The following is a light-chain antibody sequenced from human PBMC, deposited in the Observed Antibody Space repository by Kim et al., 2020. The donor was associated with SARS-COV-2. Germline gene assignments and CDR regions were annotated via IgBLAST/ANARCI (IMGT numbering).Light chain of an antibody. CDR2: GKN. J-gene: IGLJ2*01. Sequence: SSELTQDPAVSVALGQTVRVTCQGDSLRTYYASWYQQKPGQAPVLVIYGKNNRPSGIPDRFSGSSSGNTASLTITGAQAEDEADYYCKSRESSGTHRVFGGGTKLNV. CDR3: KSRESSGTHRV. CDR1: SLRTYY. V-gene: IGLV3-19*01.